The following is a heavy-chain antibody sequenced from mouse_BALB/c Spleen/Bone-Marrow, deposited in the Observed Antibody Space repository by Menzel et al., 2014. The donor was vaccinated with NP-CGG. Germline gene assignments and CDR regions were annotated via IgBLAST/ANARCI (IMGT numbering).Heavy chain of an antibody. J-gene: IGHJ2*01. V-gene: IGHV1-20*02. Sequence: VQLQQSGPELVKPGASVKISCKASGYSLTGYFMNWVMQSHGKSLEWIGRINPYNGDTFYNQKFKGKATLTVDKSSSTAHMELRSLASEDSAVYYCASSFITTAYYFDYWGQGTTLTVSS. CDR1: GYSLTGYF. CDR3: ASSFITTAYYFDY. CDR2: INPYNGDT. D-gene: IGHD1-2*01.